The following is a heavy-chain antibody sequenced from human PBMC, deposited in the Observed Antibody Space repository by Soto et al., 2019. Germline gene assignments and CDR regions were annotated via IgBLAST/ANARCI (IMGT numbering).Heavy chain of an antibody. CDR1: GFTFSVYG. Sequence: QVQLVASGGGVVQPGRSLRLSCAASGFTFSVYGMHWVRQAPGKGLERVALVSYDGSIKYYAYSVKGRFTISRDNSKNTLYLHMHSLRVEDTAVYYCAKDGSHLAVAGTSPTSYFYGLAVWGQGTTVTFSS. V-gene: IGHV3-30*18. CDR2: VSYDGSIK. D-gene: IGHD6-19*01. CDR3: AKDGSHLAVAGTSPTSYFYGLAV. J-gene: IGHJ6*02.